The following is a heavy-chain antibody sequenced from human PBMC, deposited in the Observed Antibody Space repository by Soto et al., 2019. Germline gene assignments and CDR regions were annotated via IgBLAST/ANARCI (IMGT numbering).Heavy chain of an antibody. J-gene: IGHJ6*02. CDR2: IWHDGNNK. D-gene: IGHD1-26*01. Sequence: GGSLRLSCAASGFTFSNYGMHWVRQAPGKGLEWVAIIWHDGNNKYYADSVGGRFIISRDNSKNRLYLQMNSLRAEDTAVYYCASDLVGASDSYGLDVWGQGTPVTVSS. V-gene: IGHV3-33*01. CDR1: GFTFSNYG. CDR3: ASDLVGASDSYGLDV.